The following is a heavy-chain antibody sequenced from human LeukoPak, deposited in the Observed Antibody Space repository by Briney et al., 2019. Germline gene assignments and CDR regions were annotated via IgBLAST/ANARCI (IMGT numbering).Heavy chain of an antibody. J-gene: IGHJ4*02. Sequence: SETLSLTCTVSGGCISSYYWNWIRQPPGKGLEWLGYIHYSGSTKYNPPLESRVTISLDTAKNQFSLRLSSLTAADTAVYYCARGEGQAVSAFDYWGQGMLVTVSS. CDR3: ARGEGQAVSAFDY. CDR1: GGCISSYY. D-gene: IGHD2-21*02. CDR2: IHYSGST. V-gene: IGHV4-59*01.